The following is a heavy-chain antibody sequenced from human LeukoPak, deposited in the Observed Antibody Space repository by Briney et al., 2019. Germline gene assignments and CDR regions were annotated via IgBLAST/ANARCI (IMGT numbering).Heavy chain of an antibody. CDR3: ARKLELRHWFDP. D-gene: IGHD1-7*01. CDR2: IIPICGTA. CDR1: GGTFSSYA. Sequence: GASVKVSCKASGGTFSSYAISWVRQAPGQGLECMGGIIPICGTANYAHKLQGRVTMTADKSTSTAYMELSSLSTEDTAVYYCARKLELRHWFDPWGQGTLVTVSS. J-gene: IGHJ5*02. V-gene: IGHV1-69*06.